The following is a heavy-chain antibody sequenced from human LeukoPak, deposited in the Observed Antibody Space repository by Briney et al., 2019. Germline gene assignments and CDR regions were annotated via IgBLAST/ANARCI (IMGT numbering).Heavy chain of an antibody. CDR1: GGTFSSYA. Sequence: GCSVKVSCKASGGTFSSYAISWVRQAPGQGLGLMGGIIPIFGTANYAQKFQGRVTITADESTSTAYMELSSLRSEDTAVYYCTVPAAEGYDYWGQGTLITVSS. D-gene: IGHD2-2*01. CDR2: IIPIFGTA. J-gene: IGHJ4*02. V-gene: IGHV1-69*01. CDR3: TVPAAEGYDY.